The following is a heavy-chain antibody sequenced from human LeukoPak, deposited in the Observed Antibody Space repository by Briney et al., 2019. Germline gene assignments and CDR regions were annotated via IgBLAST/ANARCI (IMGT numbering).Heavy chain of an antibody. J-gene: IGHJ5*01. CDR1: GYSFITYW. Sequence: GGALKISCKGSGYSFITYWVGGVRPLPRKGPEWMGLIYPGDSETRYSPSFQGQVPISEDKSSSAAYLQWSSLKASVTAMYYCARYNHLLPDSCGQGALVTVSS. V-gene: IGHV5-51*01. D-gene: IGHD2-2*01. CDR2: IYPGDSET. CDR3: ARYNHLLPDS.